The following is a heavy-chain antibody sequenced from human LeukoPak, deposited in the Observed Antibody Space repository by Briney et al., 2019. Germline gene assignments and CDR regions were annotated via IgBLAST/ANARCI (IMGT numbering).Heavy chain of an antibody. V-gene: IGHV4-34*01. D-gene: IGHD4-17*01. CDR3: ARGRSYEYGDYDY. CDR2: IDPNGTT. J-gene: IGHJ4*02. CDR1: GGTFSGYS. Sequence: SETLSLTCAVYGGTFSGYSWSWIRQPPGKGLEWIGEIDPNGTTNYNPSLKSRVILSQVTSQTQFSLNLNSVTEADTAIYYCARGRSYEYGDYDYWGRGMLVTVSS.